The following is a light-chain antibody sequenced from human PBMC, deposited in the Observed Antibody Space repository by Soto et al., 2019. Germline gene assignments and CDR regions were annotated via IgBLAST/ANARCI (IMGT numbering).Light chain of an antibody. Sequence: QPVLTQSSSASASLGSSVKLTCTLSSGHSSYIIAWHQQQPGKAPRYLMKLEGSGSYNKGSGVPDRFSGSSSGADRYLTITNLQFEDEADYYCETGDSNTRVFGGGTKRTVL. CDR2: LEGSGSY. CDR1: SGHSSYI. CDR3: ETGDSNTRV. V-gene: IGLV4-60*02. J-gene: IGLJ3*02.